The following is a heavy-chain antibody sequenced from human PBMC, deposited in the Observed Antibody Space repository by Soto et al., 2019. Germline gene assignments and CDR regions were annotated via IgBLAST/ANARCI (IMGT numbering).Heavy chain of an antibody. CDR3: ARDMTTRKPDYGMDV. V-gene: IGHV3-33*01. CDR2: IWYDGNKK. J-gene: IGHJ6*02. CDR1: GFTFSLYG. Sequence: QVQVVESGGGVIQPGRSLRLSCAASGFTFSLYGMHWVRQAPGKGLEWMGVIWYDGNKKYYADSVKGRFTISRDNSKNTLFLQMNSLRAEDTAVYYCARDMTTRKPDYGMDVWGQGTTVTVSS. D-gene: IGHD4-4*01.